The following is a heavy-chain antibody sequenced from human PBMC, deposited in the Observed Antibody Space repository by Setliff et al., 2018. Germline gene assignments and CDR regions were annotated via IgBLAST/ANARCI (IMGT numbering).Heavy chain of an antibody. V-gene: IGHV4-61*09. CDR1: GGSISSGTNY. Sequence: SETLSLTCTVSGGSISSGTNYWSWIRQPAGRGLEWIGHIDPSGNTNYQPSLKSRVTMSIDTSKNQFSLNLNSVTAADTAVYYCARQPYSTTYYYYYYYMDVWGKGTTVTVSS. D-gene: IGHD6-13*01. CDR3: ARQPYSTTYYYYYYYMDV. J-gene: IGHJ6*03. CDR2: IDPSGNT.